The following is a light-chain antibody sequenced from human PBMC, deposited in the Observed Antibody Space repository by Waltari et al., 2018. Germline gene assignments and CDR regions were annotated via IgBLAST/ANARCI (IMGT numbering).Light chain of an antibody. CDR3: GTWVLCFTGGV. V-gene: IGLV1-51*01. J-gene: IGLJ3*02. Sequence: QSVLTQPPSVSAAPGQKVAISCSGDSSNIGNNPVSWYQQFPGTAPNHLIYDNNKLPSGLPARFSGSKSGASATLGMSGLQTGDKADYYCGTWVLCFTGGVYGGENRVTVL. CDR1: SSNIGNNP. CDR2: DNN.